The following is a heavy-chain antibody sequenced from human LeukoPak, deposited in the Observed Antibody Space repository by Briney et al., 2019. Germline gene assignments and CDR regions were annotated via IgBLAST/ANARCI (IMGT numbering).Heavy chain of an antibody. V-gene: IGHV1-2*02. CDR1: GYTFTGYY. D-gene: IGHD5-12*01. CDR3: ASPWPYSGYAYYFDY. J-gene: IGHJ4*02. Sequence: GASVKVSCKASGYTFTGYYIHWVRQAPGQGLEWMGWINPNSGGTNFAQKFRGRVTMTRDTSISTAFMELSRLRSDDTAVYYCASPWPYSGYAYYFDYWGQGTLVTVSS. CDR2: INPNSGGT.